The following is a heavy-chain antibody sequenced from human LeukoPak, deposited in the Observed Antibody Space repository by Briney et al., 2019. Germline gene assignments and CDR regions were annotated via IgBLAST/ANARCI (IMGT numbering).Heavy chain of an antibody. D-gene: IGHD2-2*01. CDR3: ARGCSSTSCNGGFDY. J-gene: IGHJ4*02. V-gene: IGHV1-69*06. Sequence: SVKVSCKAYGGTFSSYSISWVRHAPGQGHEWMGGIIPIFGTANYAQKFQGRVTITADKSTSTAYMELSSLRSEDTAVYYCARGCSSTSCNGGFDYWGQGTLVTVSS. CDR2: IIPIFGTA. CDR1: GGTFSSYS.